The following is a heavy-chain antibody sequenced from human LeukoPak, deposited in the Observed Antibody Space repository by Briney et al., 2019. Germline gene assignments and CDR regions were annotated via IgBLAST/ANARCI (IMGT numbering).Heavy chain of an antibody. V-gene: IGHV4-4*07. CDR1: GGSISSYY. CDR3: ARRPYGSGSYYYWFDP. CDR2: IYTSGST. Sequence: PSETLSLTCTVSGGSISSYYWSWIRQPAGKGLEWIGRIYTSGSTNYNPSLKSRVTMSVDTSKNQFSLKLSSVTAADTAVYYCARRPYGSGSYYYWFDPWGQGTLVTVSS. J-gene: IGHJ5*02. D-gene: IGHD3-10*01.